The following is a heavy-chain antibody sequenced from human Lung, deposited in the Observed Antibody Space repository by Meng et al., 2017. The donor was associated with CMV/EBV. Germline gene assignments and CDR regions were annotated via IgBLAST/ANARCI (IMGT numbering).Heavy chain of an antibody. D-gene: IGHD3-10*01. Sequence: VQVREWAPDRVAPPANPALPGAVPGASITKHNWWAWFRPPPGKGLEWIGEIPHRGSSAYNPSLKSRVSMSIDKSKNQFSLKLTSVTAADTAVYHCLRRSGGSVWGQGTLVTVSS. CDR2: IPHRGSS. V-gene: IGHV4-4*03. CDR1: GASITKHNW. CDR3: LRRSGGSV. J-gene: IGHJ1*01.